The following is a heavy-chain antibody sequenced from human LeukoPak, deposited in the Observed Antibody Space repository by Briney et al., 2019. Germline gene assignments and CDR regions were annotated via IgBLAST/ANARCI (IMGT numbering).Heavy chain of an antibody. V-gene: IGHV3-11*01. J-gene: IGHJ5*02. CDR2: ISSSGSTI. Sequence: GGSLRLSCAASGFTVTEYAMTWIRQAPGKGLEWVSYISSSGSTIYYADSVKGRFTISRDNAKNSLYLQMNSLRAEDTAVYYCARAGDYVPQQAPSPFDPWGQGTLVTVSS. CDR1: GFTVTEYA. D-gene: IGHD4-17*01. CDR3: ARAGDYVPQQAPSPFDP.